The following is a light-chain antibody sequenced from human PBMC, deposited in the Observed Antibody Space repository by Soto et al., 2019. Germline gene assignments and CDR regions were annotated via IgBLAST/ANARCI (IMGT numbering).Light chain of an antibody. Sequence: EIVLTQSPATLSLSPGERATLSCRASQSVSSYLAWYQQKPGQSPRILIYDESNRATDIPDRFSGSGSGTDLNLTISRLEPEDFAVYYCQXYNNWPRTFGQGTKVDIK. CDR1: QSVSSY. CDR3: QXYNNWPRT. CDR2: DES. J-gene: IGKJ1*01. V-gene: IGKV3-11*01.